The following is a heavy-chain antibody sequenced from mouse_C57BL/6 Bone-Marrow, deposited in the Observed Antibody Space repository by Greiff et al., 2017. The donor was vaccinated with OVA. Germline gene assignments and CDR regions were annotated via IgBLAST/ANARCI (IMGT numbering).Heavy chain of an antibody. Sequence: VQLVESGAVLSTPGASVKLSCKASGYTFTSYGISWVKQRTGQGLEWIGEIYPRSGNPYYNEKFKGKATLSADKSSCTAYMELRSMKSEDSAVYFCTRSVYDYDGYWGQGTTLTVSA. CDR2: IYPRSGNP. V-gene: IGHV1-81*01. CDR1: GYTFTSYG. CDR3: TRSVYDYDGY. D-gene: IGHD2-4*01. J-gene: IGHJ2*01.